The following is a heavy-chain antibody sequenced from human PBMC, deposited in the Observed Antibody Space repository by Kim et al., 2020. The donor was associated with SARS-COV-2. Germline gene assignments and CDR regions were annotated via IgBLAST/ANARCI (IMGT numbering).Heavy chain of an antibody. J-gene: IGHJ3*01. CDR3: ARELLWFGELPEGDAF. V-gene: IGHV4-39*02. D-gene: IGHD3-10*01. CDR1: GGSISSSSYY. Sequence: SETLSLICTVSGGSISSSSYYWGWIRQPPGKGLEWIGSIYYSGSTYYNPSLKSRVTISVDTSKNQFSLKLSSVTAADTAVYYCARELLWFGELPEGDAF. CDR2: IYYSGST.